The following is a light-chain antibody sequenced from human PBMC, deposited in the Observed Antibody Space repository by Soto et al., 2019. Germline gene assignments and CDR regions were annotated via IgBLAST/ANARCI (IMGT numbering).Light chain of an antibody. CDR2: LNNDGSH. CDR1: SAHSSYA. J-gene: IGLJ2*01. V-gene: IGLV4-69*01. Sequence: QLVLTQPPSASASLGASVKLTCTLSSAHSSYAIAWHQKQPEKGPRYVMDLNNDGSHTKGDGIPDRFSGSSSGAERYLIISSLQSEDEADYYCQTWGTGVEVFGGGTKLTVL. CDR3: QTWGTGVEV.